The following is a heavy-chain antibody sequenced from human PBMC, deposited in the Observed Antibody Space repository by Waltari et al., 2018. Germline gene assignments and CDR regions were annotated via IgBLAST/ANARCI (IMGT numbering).Heavy chain of an antibody. CDR2: INPTTSKA. CDR3: ARGSTIYGVVSLLPDF. J-gene: IGHJ4*02. V-gene: IGHV1-2*02. D-gene: IGHD3-3*01. Sequence: QVHLVQSGAEVKRPGASVQVSCTASGFGSNVSYMHWLRQAPGQGLEWMGRINPTTSKAEYAQNFHDRVTMTWETSIFTGYMEVTRLTSDDTAIYYCARGSTIYGVVSLLPDFWGQGSLVTVSS. CDR1: GFGSNVSY.